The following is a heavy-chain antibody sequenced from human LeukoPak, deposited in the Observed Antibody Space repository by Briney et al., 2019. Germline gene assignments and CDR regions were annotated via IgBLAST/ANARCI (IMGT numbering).Heavy chain of an antibody. CDR2: IRSDGSNT. D-gene: IGHD3-10*01. CDR1: GITFSTYD. J-gene: IGHJ4*02. CDR3: AIIPLGGRFDY. Sequence: PGGSLRLSCAASGITFSTYDMFWVRQAPGQGLEWVAFIRSDGSNTYYGDSVKGRFTISRDNSRKILHLQMNSLRPGDTALYYCAIIPLGGRFDYWGQGTLVIVSS. V-gene: IGHV3-30*02.